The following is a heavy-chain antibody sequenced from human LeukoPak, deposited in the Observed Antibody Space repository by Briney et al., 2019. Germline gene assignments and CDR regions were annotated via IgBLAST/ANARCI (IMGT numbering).Heavy chain of an antibody. V-gene: IGHV4-31*03. D-gene: IGHD5-24*01. CDR2: ISHSGTS. J-gene: IGHJ4*02. Sequence: SQTLSLTCPVSGGSLSSGGYFWGWIRQYPGKGLEWIGCISHSGTSYYNPSLKSRVTISVDTSRNQFSLELSSVTAADTAVYFCARERRDGHNYSDFWGQGALVTVSS. CDR3: ARERRDGHNYSDF. CDR1: GGSLSSGGYF.